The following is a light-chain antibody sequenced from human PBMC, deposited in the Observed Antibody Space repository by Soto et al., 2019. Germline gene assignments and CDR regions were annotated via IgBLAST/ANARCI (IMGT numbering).Light chain of an antibody. CDR1: QSVLYSSNNKNY. CDR3: QQYYSTPQT. J-gene: IGKJ1*01. V-gene: IGKV4-1*01. Sequence: DIVMTQSPDSLAVSLGERATINCKSSQSVLYSSNNKNYLAWYQQKPGQPPKLLIYWASTRESGVPDRLSGSGSWTDFTLTIRSLQAEDVAVYYCQQYYSTPQTFGQGTKVEIK. CDR2: WAS.